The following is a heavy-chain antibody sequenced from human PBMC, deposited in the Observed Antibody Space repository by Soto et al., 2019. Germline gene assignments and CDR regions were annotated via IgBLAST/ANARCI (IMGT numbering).Heavy chain of an antibody. CDR2: IYSAGST. CDR1: GLTVSSSY. CDR3: ARAREQKYRCAIFFDI. Sequence: PGGSLRLSCAASGLTVSSSYMSWVRQAPGKGLQWVSVIYSAGSTYYANSVKGRFTISRDISTNMVYLQMSSLTDEDTAVYYCARAREQKYRCAIFFDIWGQVALFTVSS. V-gene: IGHV3-53*01. J-gene: IGHJ4*02. D-gene: IGHD2-21*01.